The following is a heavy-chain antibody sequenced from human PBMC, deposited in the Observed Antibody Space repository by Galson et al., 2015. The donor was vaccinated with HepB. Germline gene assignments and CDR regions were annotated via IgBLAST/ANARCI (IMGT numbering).Heavy chain of an antibody. J-gene: IGHJ6*04. CDR2: IKQDGSEK. D-gene: IGHD2-2*03. Sequence: SLRLSCAASGFTFSSYWMSWVRQAPGKGLEWVANIKQDGSEKYYVDSVKGRFTISRDNAKNSLYLQMNSLRAEDTAVYYCARNRPVDIVVLDPLGMDVWGKGTMVTVAS. CDR1: GFTFSSYW. CDR3: ARNRPVDIVVLDPLGMDV. V-gene: IGHV3-7*03.